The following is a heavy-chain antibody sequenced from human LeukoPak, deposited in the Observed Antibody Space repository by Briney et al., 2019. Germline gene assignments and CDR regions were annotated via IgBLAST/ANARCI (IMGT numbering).Heavy chain of an antibody. J-gene: IGHJ4*02. Sequence: PSETLSLTCTASGDSISSYYWSWIRQHPGKGLEWIVYMYHSGSTNYNPSLKSRVAMSVDTSKKQFSLKLSSVTAADTAVYYCARWVDSGRLDYWGQGTLVTVSS. CDR1: GDSISSYY. D-gene: IGHD3-10*01. CDR3: ARWVDSGRLDY. CDR2: MYHSGST. V-gene: IGHV4-59*01.